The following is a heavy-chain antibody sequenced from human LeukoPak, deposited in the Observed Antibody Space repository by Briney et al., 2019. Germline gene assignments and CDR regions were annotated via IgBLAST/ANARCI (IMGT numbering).Heavy chain of an antibody. CDR1: GGSISSGGYS. D-gene: IGHD3-22*01. J-gene: IGHJ3*02. CDR3: ARVGRHYYDSSGYSDI. CDR2: IYHSGST. Sequence: SETLSLTCAVSGGSISSGGYSWSWIRQPPGKGLEWIGYIYHSGSTYYNPSLKSRVTISVDRSKNQFSLKLSSVTAADTAVYYCARVGRHYYDSSGYSDIWGQGTMVTVSS. V-gene: IGHV4-30-2*01.